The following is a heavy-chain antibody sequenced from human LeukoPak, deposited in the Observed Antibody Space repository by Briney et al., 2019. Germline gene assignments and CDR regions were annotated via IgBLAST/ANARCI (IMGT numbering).Heavy chain of an antibody. D-gene: IGHD4-17*01. CDR1: GFTLSNYS. CDR3: ARDFAYGDDGL. V-gene: IGHV3-21*01. Sequence: GGSLRLYCAASGFTLSNYSMNWVRQAPGKGLEWVAFISSSSSYIFYADSLKGRFTISRDNAKNSLYLQMNSLRADDTAVYYCARDFAYGDDGLWGQGTLVTVSS. CDR2: ISSSSSYI. J-gene: IGHJ4*02.